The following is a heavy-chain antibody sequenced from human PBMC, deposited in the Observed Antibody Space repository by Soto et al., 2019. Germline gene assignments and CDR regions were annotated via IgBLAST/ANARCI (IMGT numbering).Heavy chain of an antibody. CDR3: ARVRRLGGYFYYMDV. J-gene: IGHJ6*03. CDR1: GGSISSGDDS. D-gene: IGHD4-17*01. CDR2: IYYSGST. Sequence: SETLSLTCTVSGGSISSGDDSWNWIRKPPGKGLEWIGYIYYSGSTYYNPSLKSRVTISVDTSKNQFSLKLSSVTAADTAVYFCARVRRLGGYFYYMDVWGKGTTVTVSS. V-gene: IGHV4-30-4*01.